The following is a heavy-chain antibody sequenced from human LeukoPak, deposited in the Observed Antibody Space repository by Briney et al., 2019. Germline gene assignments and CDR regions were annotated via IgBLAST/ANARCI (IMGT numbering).Heavy chain of an antibody. Sequence: SETLSLTCAVYGGSFSGYYWSWIRQPPGKGLEWIGEINHSGSTNYNPSLKSRVTISVDTSKNQFSLKLSFVTAAGTAVYYCARGLRFLGVWGQGTTVTVSS. J-gene: IGHJ6*02. CDR3: ARGLRFLGV. D-gene: IGHD3-3*01. V-gene: IGHV4-34*01. CDR1: GGSFSGYY. CDR2: INHSGST.